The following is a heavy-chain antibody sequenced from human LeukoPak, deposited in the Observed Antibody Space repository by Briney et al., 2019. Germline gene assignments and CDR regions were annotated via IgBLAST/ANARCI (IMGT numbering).Heavy chain of an antibody. V-gene: IGHV4-39*01. CDR3: ARRKRGDIVVVPAAIWDY. CDR1: GGSISSSSYY. CDR2: IYYSGST. D-gene: IGHD2-2*01. Sequence: PSETLSLTCTVSGGSISSSSYYWGWLRQPPGKGLEWIGSIYYSGSTYYNPSLKSRVTISVDTSKSQFSLKLSSVTAADTAVYYCARRKRGDIVVVPAAIWDYWGQGTLVTVSS. J-gene: IGHJ4*02.